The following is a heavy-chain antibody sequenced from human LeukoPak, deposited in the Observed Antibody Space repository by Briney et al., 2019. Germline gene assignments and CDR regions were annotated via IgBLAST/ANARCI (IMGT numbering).Heavy chain of an antibody. CDR2: IYTSGST. V-gene: IGHV4-61*02. J-gene: IGHJ4*02. D-gene: IGHD3-10*01. CDR1: GGSISSSSYY. Sequence: TLSLTCTVSGGSISSSSYYWSWIRQPAGKGLEWIGRIYTSGSTNYNPSLKSRVTISVDTSKNQFSLKLSSVTAADTAVYYCARGSGHYWGQGTLVTVSS. CDR3: ARGSGHY.